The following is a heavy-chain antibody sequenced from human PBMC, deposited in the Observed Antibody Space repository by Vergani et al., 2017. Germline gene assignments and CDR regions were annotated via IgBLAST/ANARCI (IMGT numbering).Heavy chain of an antibody. D-gene: IGHD3-3*01. CDR3: ARVPDFWSGDYTTEYYYYYGMDV. CDR2: IIPIFGTA. V-gene: IGHV1-69*12. Sequence: QVQLVQSGAEVKKPGSSVKVSCKASGGTFSSYAISWVRQAPGQGLEWMGGIIPIFGTANYAQKFQGRVTITADESTSTAYMELSSLRSEDTAVYYCARVPDFWSGDYTTEYYYYYGMDVWGQGTTVTVSS. CDR1: GGTFSSYA. J-gene: IGHJ6*02.